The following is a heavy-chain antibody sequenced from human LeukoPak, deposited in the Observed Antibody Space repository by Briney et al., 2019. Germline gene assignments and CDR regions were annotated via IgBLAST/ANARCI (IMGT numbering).Heavy chain of an antibody. D-gene: IGHD6-13*01. Sequence: SVKVSCTASGGTFSSYAISWVRQAPGQGLEWMGRIIPILGIANYAQKFQGRVTITADKSTSTAYMELSSLRSEDTAVYYCARLGLSDAFDIWGQGTMVTVSS. CDR1: GGTFSSYA. V-gene: IGHV1-69*04. J-gene: IGHJ3*02. CDR3: ARLGLSDAFDI. CDR2: IIPILGIA.